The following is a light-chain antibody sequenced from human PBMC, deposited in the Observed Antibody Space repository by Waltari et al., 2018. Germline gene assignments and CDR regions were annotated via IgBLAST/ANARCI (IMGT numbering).Light chain of an antibody. CDR3: QQYQHYPLT. Sequence: DIQMTQSPSTLSASVGDRVTITCRASQSINNWLAWYQQKPGKAPKVPIYKRSSLEGGVPSRFSGSGSGPEFTLTISSLQPDDFATYYCQQYQHYPLTFGQGTKVEIK. CDR2: KRS. J-gene: IGKJ1*01. CDR1: QSINNW. V-gene: IGKV1-5*03.